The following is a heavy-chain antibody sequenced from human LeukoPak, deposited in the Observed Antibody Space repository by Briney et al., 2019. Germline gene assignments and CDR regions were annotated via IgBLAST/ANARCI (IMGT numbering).Heavy chain of an antibody. Sequence: GGSLRLSCTASGFTFGDYAMSWFRQAPGKGLEWVGFIRSKVYGGTTEYAASVKGRFTISRDDSKNIAYLQMNSLKIEDTAVYYCTRRSLGNRNDAQFDYWGQGTLVTVSS. CDR3: TRRSLGNRNDAQFDY. D-gene: IGHD1-1*01. CDR1: GFTFGDYA. CDR2: IRSKVYGGTT. J-gene: IGHJ4*02. V-gene: IGHV3-49*03.